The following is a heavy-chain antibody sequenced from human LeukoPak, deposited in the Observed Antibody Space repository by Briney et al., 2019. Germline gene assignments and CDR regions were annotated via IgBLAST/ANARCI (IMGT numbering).Heavy chain of an antibody. D-gene: IGHD3-16*01. J-gene: IGHJ4*02. Sequence: SETRSLTCTVSGASISGVYWNWIRQPPRKGLEWVGYTHTGGSTSFNPSLRSRLSFSIDTSRNQVSLRLTSVTASDTGVYYRARRRGGFGEGEFDYWGPGTPVTVSA. CDR2: THTGGST. CDR3: ARRRGGFGEGEFDY. V-gene: IGHV4-4*08. CDR1: GASISGVY.